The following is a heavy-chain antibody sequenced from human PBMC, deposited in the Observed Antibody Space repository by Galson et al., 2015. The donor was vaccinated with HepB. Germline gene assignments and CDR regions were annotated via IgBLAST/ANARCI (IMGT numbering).Heavy chain of an antibody. V-gene: IGHV1-69*04. CDR1: GGTFSSYA. CDR2: IIPILGIA. D-gene: IGHD1-26*01. J-gene: IGHJ4*02. Sequence: SVKVSCKASGGTFSSYAISWVRQAPGQGLEWMGRIIPILGIANYAQKFQGRVTITADKSTSTAYMELSSLRSEDTAVYYCARSLSRSVELPNYWGQGTLVTVSS. CDR3: ARSLSRSVELPNY.